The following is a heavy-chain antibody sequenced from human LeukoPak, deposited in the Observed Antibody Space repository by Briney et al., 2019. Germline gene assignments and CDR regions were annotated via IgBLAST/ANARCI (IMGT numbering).Heavy chain of an antibody. Sequence: SETLSLTCVVYGGPSSGYYWSWIRQPPGKGLEWIGEINHSGSTNQNPSLKSRVTISIDTSKNQFSLKLSSVTAADTAVYYCARGYGSGSYFVYWGQGTLVTVSS. CDR2: INHSGST. J-gene: IGHJ4*02. D-gene: IGHD3-10*01. CDR3: ARGYGSGSYFVY. CDR1: GGPSSGYY. V-gene: IGHV4-34*01.